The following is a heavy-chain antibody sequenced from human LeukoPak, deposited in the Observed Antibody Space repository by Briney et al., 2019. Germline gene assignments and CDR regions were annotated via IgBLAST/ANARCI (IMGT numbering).Heavy chain of an antibody. CDR2: IKRDGGDK. Sequence: SGGSLRLSCAASGFTFSSFWMSWVRQAPGKGLEWVANIKRDGGDKYYVDSVKGRFSISRDNAKNSLYLHMNSLRAEDTAVYYCARGDEYTTSPWGQGTLVTVSS. CDR3: ARGDEYTTSP. D-gene: IGHD2-2*02. V-gene: IGHV3-7*05. CDR1: GFTFSSFW. J-gene: IGHJ4*02.